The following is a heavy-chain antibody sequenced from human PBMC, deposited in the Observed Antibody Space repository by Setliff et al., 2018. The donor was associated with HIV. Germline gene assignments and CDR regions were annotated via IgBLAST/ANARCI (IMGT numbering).Heavy chain of an antibody. V-gene: IGHV4-34*01. Sequence: SETLSLTCAVYGESFSGYSWSWIRQPPGKGLEWIGEINHSGSTNYNPSLKSRVTISIDTSKNQFSLKLSSVTAADTAVYYCARHDGGGYYSLDYWGQGTLVTVSS. CDR1: GESFSGYS. J-gene: IGHJ4*02. CDR3: ARHDGGGYYSLDY. CDR2: INHSGST. D-gene: IGHD3-22*01.